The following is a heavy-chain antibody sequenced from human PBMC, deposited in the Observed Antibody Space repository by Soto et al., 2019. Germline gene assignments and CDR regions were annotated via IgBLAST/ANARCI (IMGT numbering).Heavy chain of an antibody. Sequence: ASVKVSCKASGYTFTSYGISWVRQAPGQGLEWMGWISAYNGNTNYAQKLQGRVTMTTDTSTSTAYMELRSLRSDDTAVYYCARSIVGATDTIYYYYYYGMDVWGQGTTVTVSS. CDR2: ISAYNGNT. CDR1: GYTFTSYG. CDR3: ARSIVGATDTIYYYYYYGMDV. J-gene: IGHJ6*02. D-gene: IGHD1-26*01. V-gene: IGHV1-18*01.